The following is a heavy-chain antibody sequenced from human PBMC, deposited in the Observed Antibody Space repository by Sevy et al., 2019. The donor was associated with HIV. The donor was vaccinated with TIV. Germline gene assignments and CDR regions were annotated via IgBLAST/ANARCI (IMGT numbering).Heavy chain of an antibody. CDR2: IYHSGST. J-gene: IGHJ6*02. D-gene: IGHD3-10*01. Sequence: SETLSLTCAVSGGSISSSNWWSWVRQPPGKGLEWIGEIYHSGSTNYNPSLKSRVTISVDKSKNQFSLKLSSVTAADTAVYYCARDGENGSGSYYMGIYYYGIDVWGQGTTVTVSS. V-gene: IGHV4-4*02. CDR3: ARDGENGSGSYYMGIYYYGIDV. CDR1: GGSISSSNW.